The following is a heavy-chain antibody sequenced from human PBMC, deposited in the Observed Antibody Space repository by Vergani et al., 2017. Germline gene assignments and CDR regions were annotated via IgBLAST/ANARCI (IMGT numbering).Heavy chain of an antibody. Sequence: QVQLVQSGAEVKKPGSSVKVSCKASGGTFSSYAISWVRQAHGQGLEWMGRIIPILGTANYAQKFQGRVTITADESTSTAYMELRSLRSEDTAVYYCARGQPVDTAMVGEDWFDPWGQGTLVTVSS. D-gene: IGHD5-18*01. V-gene: IGHV1-69*11. CDR1: GGTFSSYA. CDR3: ARGQPVDTAMVGEDWFDP. CDR2: IIPILGTA. J-gene: IGHJ5*02.